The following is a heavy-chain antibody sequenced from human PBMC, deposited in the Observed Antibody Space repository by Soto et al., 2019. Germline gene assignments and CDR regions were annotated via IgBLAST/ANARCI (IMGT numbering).Heavy chain of an antibody. D-gene: IGHD3-3*01. CDR2: ISGSGGST. V-gene: IGHV3-23*01. CDR1: GFTFSSYA. CDR3: AKPYDFWSGYYRAKFDY. Sequence: GGSLRLSCAASGFTFSSYAMSWVRQAPGKGLEWVSAISGSGGSTYYADSVKGRFTISRDNSKNTLYLQMNSLRAEVTAVYYCAKPYDFWSGYYRAKFDYWGQGTLVTVSS. J-gene: IGHJ4*02.